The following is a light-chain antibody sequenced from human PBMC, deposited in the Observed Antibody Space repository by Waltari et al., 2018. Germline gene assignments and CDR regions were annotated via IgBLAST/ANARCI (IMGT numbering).Light chain of an antibody. Sequence: EIVMTPSPVTMSVSPGEGVTRSCTASESVGTDVAWYRHKPGQPPRLLIYFGSTRATGVPARISGSGSGTDFSLTISSLESEDFAFYYCQQSRQWPRRTFGQGTKLE. CDR1: ESVGTD. V-gene: IGKV3D-15*01. J-gene: IGKJ2*01. CDR3: QQSRQWPRRT. CDR2: FGS.